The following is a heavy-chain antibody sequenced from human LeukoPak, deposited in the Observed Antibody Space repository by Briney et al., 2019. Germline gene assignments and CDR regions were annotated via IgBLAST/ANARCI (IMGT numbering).Heavy chain of an antibody. J-gene: IGHJ4*02. V-gene: IGHV4-4*07. Sequence: PSETMSLTCTVSGVSISRFYWSWIRQPAGKGLEWIGRIYTSVTTNYNPSLRSRVTISVDTSKNQFSLKLSSVTAADTAVYYCARQAFWSGYADIFDYWGQGTLVTVSS. CDR2: IYTSVTT. CDR1: GVSISRFY. CDR3: ARQAFWSGYADIFDY. D-gene: IGHD3-3*01.